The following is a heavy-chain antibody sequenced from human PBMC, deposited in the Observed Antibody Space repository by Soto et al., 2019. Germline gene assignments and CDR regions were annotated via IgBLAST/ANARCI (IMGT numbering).Heavy chain of an antibody. D-gene: IGHD6-13*01. J-gene: IGHJ4*02. Sequence: QVQLVQSGAEVKKPGAPVKVPGRVSVSTFTSYGISWVRQAPEQGLEWMGWISAYNGNTNYAQKLQGRVTMTTDTSTSTAYMELRSLRSDDTAVYYCARDSAAVVDYWGQGTLVTVSS. CDR1: VSTFTSYG. CDR2: ISAYNGNT. CDR3: ARDSAAVVDY. V-gene: IGHV1-18*01.